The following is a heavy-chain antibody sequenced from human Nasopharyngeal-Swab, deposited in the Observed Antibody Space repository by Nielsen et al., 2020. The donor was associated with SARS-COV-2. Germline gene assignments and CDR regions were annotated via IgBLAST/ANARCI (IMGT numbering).Heavy chain of an antibody. Sequence: GGSLRLSCAVSGLTVSSTYMSWVRQAPGKGLEWVSAISGSGGSTYYADSVKGRFTISRDNSKNTLYLQMNSLRAEDTAVYYCAKGRFLSKRYFDYWGQGTLVTVSS. CDR2: ISGSGGST. D-gene: IGHD2/OR15-2a*01. J-gene: IGHJ4*02. CDR3: AKGRFLSKRYFDY. V-gene: IGHV3-23*01. CDR1: GLTVSSTY.